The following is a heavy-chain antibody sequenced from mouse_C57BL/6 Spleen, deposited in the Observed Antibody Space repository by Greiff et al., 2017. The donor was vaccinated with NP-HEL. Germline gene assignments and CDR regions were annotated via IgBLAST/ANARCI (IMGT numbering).Heavy chain of an antibody. CDR2: ISYSGST. D-gene: IGHD2-3*01. V-gene: IGHV3-8*01. CDR3: ARSIYDGYYWLAY. CDR1: GYSITSDY. J-gene: IGHJ3*01. Sequence: VQLKQSGPGLAKPSQTLSLTCSVTGYSITSDYWNWIRKFPGNKLEYMGYISYSGSTYYNPSLKSRISITRDTSKNQYYLELNSVTTEDTATYYCARSIYDGYYWLAYWGQGTLVTVSA.